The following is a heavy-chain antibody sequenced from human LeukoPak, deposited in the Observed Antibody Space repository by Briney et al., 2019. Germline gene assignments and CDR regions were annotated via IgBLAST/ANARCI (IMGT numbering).Heavy chain of an antibody. D-gene: IGHD1-20*01. V-gene: IGHV4-34*01. J-gene: IGHJ4*02. CDR2: INHSGST. Sequence: PSETLSLTCAVYGGSFSGYYWSWIRQPPGKGLEWIGEINHSGSTNYNPSLKSRVTISVDTSKNQFSLKLSSVTAADTAVYYCARATRYNWNYWGQGTLVTVSS. CDR1: GGSFSGYY. CDR3: ARATRYNWNY.